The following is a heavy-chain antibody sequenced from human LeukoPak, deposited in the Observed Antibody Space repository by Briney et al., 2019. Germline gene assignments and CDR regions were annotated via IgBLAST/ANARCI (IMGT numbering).Heavy chain of an antibody. CDR2: IYPGDSDT. CDR1: GYSFTNYW. D-gene: IGHD3-10*01. J-gene: IGHJ4*02. CDR3: ARQYGSGSLDY. Sequence: GESLKISCKGSGYSFTNYWIGWVRQMPGKGLEWMGVIYPGDSDTIYSPSFQGQVTISADKSIITAYLQWSSLKASDTAMYYCARQYGSGSLDYWGQGTLVTVSS. V-gene: IGHV5-51*01.